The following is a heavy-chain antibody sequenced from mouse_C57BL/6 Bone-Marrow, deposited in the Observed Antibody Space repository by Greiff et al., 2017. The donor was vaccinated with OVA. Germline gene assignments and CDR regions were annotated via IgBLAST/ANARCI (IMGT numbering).Heavy chain of an antibody. CDR2: IDPSDSET. Sequence: VKLKQPGAELVRPGSSVKLSCKASGYTFTSYWVHWVKQRPIQGLEWIGNIDPSDSETHYNQKFTDKATLTVDKSSSTAYMQLSSLTSEDAAVYYCARGNYDYWGQGTLVTVSA. CDR3: ARGNYDY. CDR1: GYTFTSYW. D-gene: IGHD2-3*01. J-gene: IGHJ3*01. V-gene: IGHV1-52*01.